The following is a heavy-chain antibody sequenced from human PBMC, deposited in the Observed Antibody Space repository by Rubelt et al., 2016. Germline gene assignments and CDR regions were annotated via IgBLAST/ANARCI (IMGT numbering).Heavy chain of an antibody. Sequence: VQLMASGGGVVQPGRSLRLSCVASGFTLTGYSMNWVRQAPGKGLEWVAFISSSSSYINHADSVKGRFTISRDNAKNSLYLQMDSLGVKDTAVYYWSRDDPRFGSGVSCYADSWGQGTLVTVSS. CDR3: SRDDPRFGSGVSCYADS. J-gene: IGHJ5*01. CDR2: ISSSSSYI. V-gene: IGHV3-21*02. CDR1: GFTLTGYS. D-gene: IGHD2-2*01.